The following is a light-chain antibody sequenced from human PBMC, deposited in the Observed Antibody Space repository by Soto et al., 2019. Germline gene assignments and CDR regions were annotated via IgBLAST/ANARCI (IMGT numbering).Light chain of an antibody. CDR2: GAS. J-gene: IGKJ4*01. V-gene: IGKV3-15*01. CDR3: QQYDNWPLT. CDR1: QSVSSN. Sequence: EIGMTQSPATLSVSPGERATLSCRASQSVSSNLAWYQQKPGQAPSLLIYGASTRATDVPDRFSGSGSGTDFTLTISSLQAEDVAVYYCQQYDNWPLTFGGGTKVEIK.